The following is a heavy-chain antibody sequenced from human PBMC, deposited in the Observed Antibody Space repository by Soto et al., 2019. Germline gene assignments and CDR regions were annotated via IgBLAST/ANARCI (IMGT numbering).Heavy chain of an antibody. Sequence: EVQLLESGGGLVQPGGSLRLSCAASGFTFSSYAMSWVRQAPGKGLEWVSAISGSGGSTYYADSVKGRFTISRDNSKNALYVQMNSLRAEDTAVYYCARDGLSGSYSRVNYFDYWGQGTLVTVSS. CDR3: ARDGLSGSYSRVNYFDY. CDR1: GFTFSSYA. V-gene: IGHV3-23*01. CDR2: ISGSGGST. J-gene: IGHJ4*02. D-gene: IGHD1-26*01.